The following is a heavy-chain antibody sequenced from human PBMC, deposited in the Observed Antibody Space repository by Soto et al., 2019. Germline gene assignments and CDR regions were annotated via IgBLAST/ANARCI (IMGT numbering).Heavy chain of an antibody. Sequence: SETLSLTCTVSGGSISSYYWSWIRQPPGKGLEWIGYIYYSGSTNYNPSLKSRVTISRDNSKNTLYLQINSLRPDDTAIYFCAKGYSTGWSEGYFDYWGQGALVTVSS. D-gene: IGHD5-18*01. V-gene: IGHV4-59*12. J-gene: IGHJ4*02. CDR1: GGSISSYY. CDR3: AKGYSTGWSEGYFDY. CDR2: IYYSGST.